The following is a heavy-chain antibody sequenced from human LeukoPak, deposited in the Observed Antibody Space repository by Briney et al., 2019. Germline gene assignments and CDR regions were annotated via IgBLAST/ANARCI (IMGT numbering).Heavy chain of an antibody. CDR2: ISAYNGNT. Sequence: ASVKVSCKASGHTFTSYGISWVRQAPGQGLEWMGWISAYNGNTNYAQKLQGRVTMTTDTSTSTAYMELRSLRSDDTAVYYCASDIVAGTSSTYYYGMDVWGQGTTVTVSS. CDR1: GHTFTSYG. CDR3: ASDIVAGTSSTYYYGMDV. D-gene: IGHD6-19*01. J-gene: IGHJ6*02. V-gene: IGHV1-18*01.